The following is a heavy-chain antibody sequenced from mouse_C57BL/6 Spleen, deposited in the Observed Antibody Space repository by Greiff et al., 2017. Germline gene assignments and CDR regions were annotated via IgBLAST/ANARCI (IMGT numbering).Heavy chain of an antibody. CDR1: GYTFTDYY. Sequence: VQLQQSGPELVKPGASVKISCKASGYTFTDYYMNWVKQSHGKSLEWIGDINPNNGGTSYNQKIKGKATLTVYKSSSTAYMELRSLTSDDSAVYYCGRRGTEAFAYWGQGTLVTVSA. V-gene: IGHV1-26*01. CDR2: INPNNGGT. J-gene: IGHJ3*01. D-gene: IGHD3-3*01. CDR3: GRRGTEAFAY.